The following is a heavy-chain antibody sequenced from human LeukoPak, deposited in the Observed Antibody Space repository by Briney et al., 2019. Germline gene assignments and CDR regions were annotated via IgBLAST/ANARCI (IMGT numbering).Heavy chain of an antibody. CDR1: GFTFSGYT. Sequence: GGSLRLSCAASGFTFSGYTMNWVRQAPGKGLEWVSSITSSSSYIYYADSVKGRFTISRDNAKNSLFLQMNSLRAEDTAVYYCARDGDSSGYGRYKYYFDYWGQGTLVTVSS. V-gene: IGHV3-21*01. J-gene: IGHJ4*02. CDR2: ITSSSSYI. CDR3: ARDGDSSGYGRYKYYFDY. D-gene: IGHD3-22*01.